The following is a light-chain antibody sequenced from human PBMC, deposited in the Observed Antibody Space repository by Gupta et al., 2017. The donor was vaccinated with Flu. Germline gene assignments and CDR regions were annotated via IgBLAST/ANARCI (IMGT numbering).Light chain of an antibody. CDR2: SNN. J-gene: IGLJ1*01. Sequence: QSVLTQPPSASGPPGQRVTISCSGSSSNIGSNSVNWYQQLPGTAPRLLIYSNNQRPSGVPDRFSASKSGTSASLAISGLQSDDEADYYCAAWDDGLNGLYVFGTGTKVTVL. CDR3: AAWDDGLNGLYV. CDR1: SSNIGSNS. V-gene: IGLV1-44*01.